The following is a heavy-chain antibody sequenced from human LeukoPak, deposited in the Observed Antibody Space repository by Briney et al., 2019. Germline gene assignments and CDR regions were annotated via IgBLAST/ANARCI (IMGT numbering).Heavy chain of an antibody. CDR2: ISSSSSYI. V-gene: IGHV3-21*01. Sequence: GGSLRLSCAASGFTFSSYSMNWVRQTPGKGLEWVSSISSSSSYIYYADSVKGRFTISRDNAKNSLYLQMNSLRAEDTAVYYCARDIRPAPAPIDYWGQGTLVTVSS. CDR3: ARDIRPAPAPIDY. D-gene: IGHD2-2*02. CDR1: GFTFSSYS. J-gene: IGHJ4*02.